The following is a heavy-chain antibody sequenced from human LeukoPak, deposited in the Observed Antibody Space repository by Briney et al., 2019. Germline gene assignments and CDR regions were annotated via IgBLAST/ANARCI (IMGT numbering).Heavy chain of an antibody. Sequence: VASVKVSCTASGYTFASYGISWVRQAPGQGLEWLGWISAYNGNTNYAQKFQGRVTMTRDTSTSTVYMELSSLRSEDTAVYYCARDTGGENWFDPWGQGTLVTVSS. CDR2: ISAYNGNT. D-gene: IGHD1-14*01. CDR1: GYTFASYG. V-gene: IGHV1-18*01. CDR3: ARDTGGENWFDP. J-gene: IGHJ5*02.